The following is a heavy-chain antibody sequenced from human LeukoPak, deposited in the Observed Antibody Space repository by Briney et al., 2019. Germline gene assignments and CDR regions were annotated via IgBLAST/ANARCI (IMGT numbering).Heavy chain of an antibody. Sequence: PGGSLRLSCAASRFTFSSSAMSWVRQAPGKGLEWVSGISGNDGSTDYEDSVKGRFTISRDNSKNTLYLQMNSLRAEDTAVYYCAKDRSGWYYFDYWGQGTLVTVSS. CDR1: RFTFSSSA. CDR3: AKDRSGWYYFDY. V-gene: IGHV3-23*01. J-gene: IGHJ4*02. D-gene: IGHD6-19*01. CDR2: ISGNDGST.